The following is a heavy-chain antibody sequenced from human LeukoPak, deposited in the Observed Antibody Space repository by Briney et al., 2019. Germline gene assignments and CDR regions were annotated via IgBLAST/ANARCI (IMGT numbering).Heavy chain of an antibody. V-gene: IGHV3-7*01. J-gene: IGHJ1*01. D-gene: IGHD2-2*01. CDR1: GFTFSSYW. Sequence: GGSLRLSCAASGFTFSSYWMSWVRQAPGKGLEWVANIKQDGSEKYYVDSVKGRFTISRDNAKNSLYLQMNSLRAEDTAVYYCASLWGYCSSTSCFAEYFQHWGQGTLVTVSS. CDR3: ASLWGYCSSTSCFAEYFQH. CDR2: IKQDGSEK.